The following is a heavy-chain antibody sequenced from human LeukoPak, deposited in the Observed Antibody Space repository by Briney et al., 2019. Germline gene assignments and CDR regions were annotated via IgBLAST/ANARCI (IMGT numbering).Heavy chain of an antibody. CDR1: GFTFSSYA. D-gene: IGHD1-26*01. CDR2: ISGSGGST. J-gene: IGHJ4*02. V-gene: IGHV3-23*01. Sequence: GGSLRLSCAASGFTFSSYAMSWVRQAPGKGLEWVSAISGSGGSTYYADFVKGRFTITRDNSKNTLYLQMNSLRVEDMAVYYCAKPSGSGVDYWGRGTRVTVS. CDR3: AKPSGSGVDY.